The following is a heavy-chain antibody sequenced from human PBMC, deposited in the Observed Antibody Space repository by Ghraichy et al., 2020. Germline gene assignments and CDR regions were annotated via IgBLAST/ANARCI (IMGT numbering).Heavy chain of an antibody. D-gene: IGHD2-15*01. J-gene: IGHJ5*02. CDR2: ISSSSSTI. V-gene: IGHV3-48*02. CDR1: GFTFSSYS. Sequence: GGSLRLSCAASGFTFSSYSMNWVRQAPGKGLEWVSYISSSSSTIYYADSVKGRFTISRDNSKNSLYLQMNSLRDEDTAVYYCHLGYCSGGSCYGFDPWGQGTLDTVSS. CDR3: HLGYCSGGSCYGFDP.